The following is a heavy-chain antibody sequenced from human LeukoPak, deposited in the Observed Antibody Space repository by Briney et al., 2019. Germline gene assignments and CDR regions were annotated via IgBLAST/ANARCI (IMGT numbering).Heavy chain of an antibody. D-gene: IGHD2-8*01. CDR3: GRDWGMVEGTAGHF. CDR2: INPKRGDT. J-gene: IGHJ4*02. Sequence: GASVSVSCKASGFTFSGYYIHWLRQAPGQGLEWMGWINPKRGDTNYAPRFQGRVTMTRDTSIRTAYMDLSSLRSDDTAVYYCGRDWGMVEGTAGHFWGEETLVTVSS. V-gene: IGHV1-2*02. CDR1: GFTFSGYY.